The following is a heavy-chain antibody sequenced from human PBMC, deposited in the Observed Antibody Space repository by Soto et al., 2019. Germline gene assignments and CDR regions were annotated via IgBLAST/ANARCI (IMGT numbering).Heavy chain of an antibody. CDR3: AKLPPYGSGSYYYFDY. D-gene: IGHD3-10*01. CDR1: GFTFSSYA. Sequence: VQLLESGGGLVQPGGSLRLSCAASGFTFSSYAMSWVRQAPGKGLEWVSAISGSGGSTYYADSVKGRFTISRDNSKNTLYLQMNSLRAEDTAVYYCAKLPPYGSGSYYYFDYWGQGTLVTVSS. CDR2: ISGSGGST. V-gene: IGHV3-23*01. J-gene: IGHJ4*02.